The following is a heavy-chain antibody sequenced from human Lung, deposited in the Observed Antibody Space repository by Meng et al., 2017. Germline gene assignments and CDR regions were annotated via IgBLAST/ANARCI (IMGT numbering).Heavy chain of an antibody. J-gene: IGHJ5*02. CDR3: IWNYLGDH. CDR2: IKSTAEGETT. V-gene: IGHV3-15*01. D-gene: IGHD1-7*01. Sequence: LVASGGVLVKPCGSLILTCDCSAITFSQAWMSWVRQVPGQGLALFGRIKSTAEGETTDSTAPVSGRVTISREHSKRTIYLKMINFKREDTAKYYCIWNYLGDHWGLGTLVTVSS. CDR1: AITFSQAW.